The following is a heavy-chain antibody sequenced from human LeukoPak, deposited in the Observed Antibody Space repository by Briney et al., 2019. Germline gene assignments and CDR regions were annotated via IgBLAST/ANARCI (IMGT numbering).Heavy chain of an antibody. CDR2: ISGSGGST. V-gene: IGHV3-23*01. J-gene: IGHJ4*02. Sequence: GGSLRLSCAASGFTFSSYAMSWVRQAPGKGLEWVSAISGSGGSTYYADSVKGRFTISRDNSKNTLYLQMNSLRAEDTAVYYCATYGWGCSSTSCYEGLVFPELRGAYWGQGTLVTVSS. D-gene: IGHD2-2*01. CDR3: ATYGWGCSSTSCYEGLVFPELRGAY. CDR1: GFTFSSYA.